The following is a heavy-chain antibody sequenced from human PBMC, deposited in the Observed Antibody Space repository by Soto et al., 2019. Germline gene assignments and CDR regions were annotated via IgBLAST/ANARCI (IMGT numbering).Heavy chain of an antibody. CDR2: IVPTVDTS. J-gene: IGHJ4*02. Sequence: SVKVSCTTSGASFSSYAITWVRQAPGQGLEWMGGIVPTVDTSTYAQKFQGRVTITADKFTNTVYMELSSLRSDDTAVYYCVRVVAIPGYPDNWGQGTLVTVSS. CDR3: VRVVAIPGYPDN. D-gene: IGHD5-12*01. CDR1: GASFSSYA. V-gene: IGHV1-69*06.